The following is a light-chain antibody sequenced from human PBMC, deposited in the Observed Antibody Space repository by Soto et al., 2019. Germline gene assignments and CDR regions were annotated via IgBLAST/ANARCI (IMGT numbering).Light chain of an antibody. CDR3: QQRSNWPPIT. Sequence: EIVLTQSPVTLSLSPGDRATLSCRASQSVSSYLAWYQQKPGQAPRLLIYDASNSATGIPARFSGGGSWTDFNLTIDTLEPEDCAIYYCQQRSNWPPITFGQGTRLE. J-gene: IGKJ5*01. CDR1: QSVSSY. V-gene: IGKV3-11*01. CDR2: DAS.